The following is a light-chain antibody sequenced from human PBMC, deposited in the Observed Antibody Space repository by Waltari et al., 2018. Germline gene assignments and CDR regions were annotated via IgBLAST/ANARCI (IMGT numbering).Light chain of an antibody. CDR1: SSDVGAYTY. Sequence: QSALTQPASVSGSPGQSITFSCTGTSSDVGAYTYVTWSQQHPGTAPNLWIYEVANRPSGVSSRFSGSKSGNTASLTISGLQAEDEADYYCSSFTSSTTVVFGGGTKLTVL. V-gene: IGLV2-14*01. J-gene: IGLJ2*01. CDR2: EVA. CDR3: SSFTSSTTVV.